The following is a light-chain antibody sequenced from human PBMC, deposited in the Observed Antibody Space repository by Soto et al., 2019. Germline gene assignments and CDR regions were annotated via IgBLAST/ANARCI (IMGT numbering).Light chain of an antibody. CDR3: SSFASSNTWV. CDR2: EVT. CDR1: SSDVGAYNY. J-gene: IGLJ3*02. Sequence: QPVLTQPPSASGSPGQSVTISCTGTSSDVGAYNYVSWYQQHAGKAPKLVIYEVTKRPSGVPDRFSGSKSANTASLTVSGLQAEDEADYYCSSFASSNTWVFGGGTTLTVL. V-gene: IGLV2-8*01.